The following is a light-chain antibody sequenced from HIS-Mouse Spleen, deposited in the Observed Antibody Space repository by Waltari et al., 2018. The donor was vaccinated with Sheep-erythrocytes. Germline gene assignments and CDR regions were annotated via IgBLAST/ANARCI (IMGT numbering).Light chain of an antibody. V-gene: IGLV2-23*01. CDR3: CSYAGSSTWV. Sequence: QSALTQPASVSGSPGQSIPIPCTGTSSDCGSYHLFPWYQQHPGKAPKLMIYEGSKRPSGVSNRFSGSKSGNTASLTISGLQAEDEADYYCCSYAGSSTWVFGGGTKLTVL. J-gene: IGLJ3*02. CDR1: SSDCGSYHL. CDR2: EGS.